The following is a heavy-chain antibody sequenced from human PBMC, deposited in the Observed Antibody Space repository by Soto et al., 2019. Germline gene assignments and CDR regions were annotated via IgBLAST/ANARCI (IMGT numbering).Heavy chain of an antibody. CDR2: ISSRSSSI. CDR1: GFTFNTYY. D-gene: IGHD2-15*01. CDR3: ARADIVVAGTVANYCYRGMGV. V-gene: IGHV3-21*01. J-gene: IGHJ6*02. Sequence: GGSLRLSCAASGFTFNTYYMHWVRRAPGKGLEWVSYISSRSSSINYADSVRGRFTISRDDAKNSLYLQMNSLRAEDTAVYYCARADIVVAGTVANYCYRGMGVWGQGTTVTVSS.